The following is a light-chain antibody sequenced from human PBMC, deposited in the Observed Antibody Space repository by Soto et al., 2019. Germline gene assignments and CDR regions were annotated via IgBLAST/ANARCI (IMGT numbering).Light chain of an antibody. Sequence: DIQMTHSRSSLSASLGDRVTITCRASQSISSYLNWYQQKPGKAPKLLIYDASNLETGVPSRFSGSGSGTDFTFTISSLQPEDIATYYCQQYDNLPLTFGQGTRLEIK. CDR3: QQYDNLPLT. J-gene: IGKJ5*01. CDR1: QSISSY. V-gene: IGKV1-33*01. CDR2: DAS.